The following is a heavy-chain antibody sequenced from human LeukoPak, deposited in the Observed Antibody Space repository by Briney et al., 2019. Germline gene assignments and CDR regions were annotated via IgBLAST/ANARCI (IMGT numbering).Heavy chain of an antibody. CDR1: VYTFTNYG. Sequence: ASVAVSFKSSVYTFTNYGISWVRQAPGQGLEWMGWISAYNGNTNYAQKLQGRVTITTDTSTSTAYMELRSLRSDHTAVYYCARGRSGWAQGFDYWDQGTLVPVSS. CDR2: ISAYNGNT. CDR3: ARGRSGWAQGFDY. V-gene: IGHV1-18*01. D-gene: IGHD6-19*01. J-gene: IGHJ4*02.